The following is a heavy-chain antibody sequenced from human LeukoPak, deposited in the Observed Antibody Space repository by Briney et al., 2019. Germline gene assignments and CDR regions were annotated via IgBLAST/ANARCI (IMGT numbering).Heavy chain of an antibody. D-gene: IGHD1-20*01. V-gene: IGHV3-30*04. J-gene: IGHJ3*02. CDR1: GFTFSTYA. CDR3: ARAGGLYNWNFGDAIDI. Sequence: GRSLRLSCAASGFTFSTYAMHWVRQAPGKGLEWVAVISYDGSNEYYADSVKGRFTISRDSSKNTLYLQMSSLRPEDTSVYHCARAGGLYNWNFGDAIDIWGQGTRVTVSS. CDR2: ISYDGSNE.